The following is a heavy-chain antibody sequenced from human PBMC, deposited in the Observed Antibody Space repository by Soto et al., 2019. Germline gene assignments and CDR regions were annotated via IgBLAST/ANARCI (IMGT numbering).Heavy chain of an antibody. J-gene: IGHJ6*02. CDR3: AREGTFQASRGIWSGYRRTQYDYYGMDV. CDR1: GYIFTSYG. V-gene: IGHV1-18*01. Sequence: ASVKVSCKASGYIFTSYGMSWVRQAPGQGLEWMGGTSGHNGNADYAQKFQGRVTMTTDTSTNTAYVELGSLRSDDTAVYYCAREGTFQASRGIWSGYRRTQYDYYGMDVWGQGTTVTVSS. CDR2: TSGHNGNA. D-gene: IGHD3-3*01.